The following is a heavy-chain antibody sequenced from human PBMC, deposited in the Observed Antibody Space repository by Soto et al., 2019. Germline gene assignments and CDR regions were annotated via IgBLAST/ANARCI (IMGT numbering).Heavy chain of an antibody. Sequence: SPTLSLTCAISGDSVSSDSAAWNWIRQSPSRGLEWLGRTYYRSKWYNDYAVSVNGRITINPDTSKNHFSLQLNSVTPEDTAVYYCVRSRVFIAVAGMATYYYYYGMDVWGQGTTVTVSS. CDR2: TYYRSKWYN. CDR1: GDSVSSDSAA. CDR3: VRSRVFIAVAGMATYYYYYGMDV. J-gene: IGHJ6*02. V-gene: IGHV6-1*01. D-gene: IGHD6-19*01.